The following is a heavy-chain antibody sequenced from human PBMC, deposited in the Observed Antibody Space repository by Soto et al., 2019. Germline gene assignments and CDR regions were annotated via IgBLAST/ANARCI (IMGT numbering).Heavy chain of an antibody. J-gene: IGHJ4*01. CDR3: VSQWGG. D-gene: IGHD1-26*01. CDR1: GFTFNTYD. Sequence: EVQLLESGGGLVQPGGSLRLSCAASGFTFNTYDMSWVRQAPGTGLEWVSSIATTGETTFYADSVRGRFTISRDNSKNPPFLPINTLRADETAIDYCVSQWGGWGHGTLVTVSS. V-gene: IGHV3-23*01. CDR2: IATTGETT.